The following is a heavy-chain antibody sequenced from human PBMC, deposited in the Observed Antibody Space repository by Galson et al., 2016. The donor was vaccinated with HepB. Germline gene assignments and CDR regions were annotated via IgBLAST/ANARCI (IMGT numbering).Heavy chain of an antibody. Sequence: SLRLSCAASGFTFNTYSMIWVRQAPGKGLDWVSSISSSSSYIYYADSVKGRFTISRDNAKDSVYLQMNSLRAEDTAVYYCAREDSTIAAASFDYWGQGTLVTVSS. CDR3: AREDSTIAAASFDY. V-gene: IGHV3-21*01. D-gene: IGHD6-13*01. J-gene: IGHJ4*02. CDR2: ISSSSSYI. CDR1: GFTFNTYS.